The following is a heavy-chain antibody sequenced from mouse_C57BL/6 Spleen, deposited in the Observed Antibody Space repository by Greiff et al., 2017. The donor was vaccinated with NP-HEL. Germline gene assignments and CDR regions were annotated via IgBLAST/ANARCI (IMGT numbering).Heavy chain of an antibody. Sequence: QVQLQQSGPELVKPGASVKISCKASGYAFSSSWMNWVKQRPGKGLEWIGRIYPGDGDTNYNGKFKGKATLTADKSSSTAYMQLSSLTSEDSAVYFCAKYYYGSSYWYFDVGGTGTTVTVSS. J-gene: IGHJ1*03. CDR1: GYAFSSSW. D-gene: IGHD1-1*01. V-gene: IGHV1-82*01. CDR2: IYPGDGDT. CDR3: AKYYYGSSYWYFDV.